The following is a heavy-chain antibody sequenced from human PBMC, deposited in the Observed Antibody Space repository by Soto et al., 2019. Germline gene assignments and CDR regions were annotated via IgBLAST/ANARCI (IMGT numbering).Heavy chain of an antibody. CDR1: GGSISSYY. Sequence: SETLSLTCTVSGGSISSYYWSWIRQPAGKGLEWIGRIYTSGSTNYNPSLKSRVTMSVDTSKNQFSLKLSSVTAADTAVYYCARDEAWAYGDFGNAFDIWGQGTMVTVSS. J-gene: IGHJ3*02. V-gene: IGHV4-4*07. CDR2: IYTSGST. D-gene: IGHD4-17*01. CDR3: ARDEAWAYGDFGNAFDI.